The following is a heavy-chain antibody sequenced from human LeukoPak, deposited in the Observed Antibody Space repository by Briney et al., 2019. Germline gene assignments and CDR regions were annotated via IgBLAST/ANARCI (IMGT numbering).Heavy chain of an antibody. Sequence: ASVKVSCKASGYTFTSYYMHWARQAPGQGLEWMGIINPSGGSTSYAQKFQGRVTMTRDTSTSTVYMELSSLRSEDTAVYYCATEYSSLYRFDYWGQGTLVTVSS. CDR1: GYTFTSYY. J-gene: IGHJ4*02. D-gene: IGHD6-6*01. CDR3: ATEYSSLYRFDY. V-gene: IGHV1-46*01. CDR2: INPSGGST.